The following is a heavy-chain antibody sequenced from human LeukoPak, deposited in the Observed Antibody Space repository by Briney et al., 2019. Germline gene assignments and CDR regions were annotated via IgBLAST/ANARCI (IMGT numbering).Heavy chain of an antibody. Sequence: SETLSLTCTVSDDSISSGNFYWTWIRQPPGKGLEWIGYIYYSESTYYNPSLKSRVTISVDKSKNQFSLKLSSVTAADTAVYYCARSFRDILTGYLRYFDYWGQGTLVTVSS. V-gene: IGHV4-30-4*01. CDR2: IYYSEST. D-gene: IGHD3-9*01. CDR3: ARSFRDILTGYLRYFDY. CDR1: DDSISSGNFY. J-gene: IGHJ4*02.